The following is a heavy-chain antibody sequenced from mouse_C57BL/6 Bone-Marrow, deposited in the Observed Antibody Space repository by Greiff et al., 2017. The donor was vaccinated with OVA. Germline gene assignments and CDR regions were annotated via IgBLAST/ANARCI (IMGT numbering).Heavy chain of an antibody. Sequence: VQLQQSGPELVKPGASVKISCKASGYAFSSSWMNWVKQRPGKGLEWIGRIYPGGGDTNYNGKFKGKATLTADKSSSTANMQLSSLTSEDSAVYFCARWGYDYDGWYFDVWGTGTTVTVSS. D-gene: IGHD2-4*01. V-gene: IGHV1-82*01. CDR3: ARWGYDYDGWYFDV. CDR1: GYAFSSSW. J-gene: IGHJ1*03. CDR2: IYPGGGDT.